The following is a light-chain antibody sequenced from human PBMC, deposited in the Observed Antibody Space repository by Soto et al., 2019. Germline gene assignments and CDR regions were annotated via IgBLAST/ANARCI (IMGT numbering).Light chain of an antibody. Sequence: EIVLTQSPGTLSLSPGERASLSCRASQSVYNSYLAWYQQKPGQAPRLLIYGASSRATGIPDRFSGSGSGTDFTLTISRLEPEDFALYYCQQYGSSPTTFGQGTKVEI. J-gene: IGKJ1*01. CDR1: QSVYNSY. V-gene: IGKV3-20*01. CDR3: QQYGSSPTT. CDR2: GAS.